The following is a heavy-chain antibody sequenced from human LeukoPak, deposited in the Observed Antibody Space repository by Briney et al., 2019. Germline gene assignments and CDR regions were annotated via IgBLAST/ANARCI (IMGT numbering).Heavy chain of an antibody. D-gene: IGHD5-24*01. CDR2: VRVNGRST. V-gene: IGHV3-21*01. Sequence: PGGSLRLSCTASGFTFSTYDMNWVRQAPGKGLEWVSTVRVNGRSTYYADSVKGRFTISRDNAKNSLYLQMNSLRAEDTAVYYCARPGGYREDYFDYWGQGTLVTVSS. CDR1: GFTFSTYD. J-gene: IGHJ4*02. CDR3: ARPGGYREDYFDY.